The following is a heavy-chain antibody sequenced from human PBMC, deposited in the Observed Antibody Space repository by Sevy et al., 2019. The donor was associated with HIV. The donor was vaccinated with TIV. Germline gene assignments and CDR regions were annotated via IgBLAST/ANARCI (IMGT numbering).Heavy chain of an antibody. CDR3: AKGTYYYASSGYYESFDY. CDR2: ISGSGGST. V-gene: IGHV3-23*01. J-gene: IGHJ4*02. CDR1: GFTFSSYA. Sequence: GGSLRLSCAASGFTFSSYAMSWVRQAPGKGLEWVSAISGSGGSTYYAYSVKGRFTISRDNSKNTLYLQMNSLCAEETAVYYCAKGTYYYASSGYYESFDYWGQGTLVTVSS. D-gene: IGHD3-22*01.